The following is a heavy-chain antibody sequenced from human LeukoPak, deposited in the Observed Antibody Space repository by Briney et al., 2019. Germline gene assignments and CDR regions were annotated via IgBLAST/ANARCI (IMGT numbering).Heavy chain of an antibody. D-gene: IGHD3-22*01. J-gene: IGHJ4*02. Sequence: SETLSLTCTVSGGSISSYYWSWIRQPPGKGLEWIGYIYYSGSTNYNPSLKSRVTISVDTSKNQFSLKLSSVTAADTAVYYCASTYCYDSSGYYAFDYWGQGTLVTVSS. CDR2: IYYSGST. CDR1: GGSISSYY. V-gene: IGHV4-59*01. CDR3: ASTYCYDSSGYYAFDY.